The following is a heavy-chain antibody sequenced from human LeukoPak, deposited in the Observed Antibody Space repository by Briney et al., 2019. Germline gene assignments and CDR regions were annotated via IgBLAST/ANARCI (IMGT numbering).Heavy chain of an antibody. Sequence: PGGSLRLSCAASGFTFRSYAMTWVRQAPGKGLEWVSGIDSRAGITYYACSVKGRLTLPRDNSKNTLYLQMNSLRAEDTAVYYCARKTGATSPSRRSFDYWGQGILVTVSS. V-gene: IGHV3-23*01. CDR1: GFTFRSYA. J-gene: IGHJ4*02. CDR3: ARKTGATSPSRRSFDY. D-gene: IGHD1-26*01. CDR2: IDSRAGIT.